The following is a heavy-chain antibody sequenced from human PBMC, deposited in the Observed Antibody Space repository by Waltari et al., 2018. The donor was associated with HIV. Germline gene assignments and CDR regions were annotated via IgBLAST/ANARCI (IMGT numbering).Heavy chain of an antibody. CDR3: ARAGRDGKLPPDY. D-gene: IGHD1-7*01. CDR1: GCTFSSYW. Sequence: EVQLVESGGGLVQPGGSLRLSCAASGCTFSSYWTHWVRQAPGKGLVWVSRINSDGSSTSYADSVKGRFTISRDNAKNTLYLQMNSLRAEDTAVYYCARAGRDGKLPPDYWGQGTLVTVSS. CDR2: INSDGSST. J-gene: IGHJ4*02. V-gene: IGHV3-74*01.